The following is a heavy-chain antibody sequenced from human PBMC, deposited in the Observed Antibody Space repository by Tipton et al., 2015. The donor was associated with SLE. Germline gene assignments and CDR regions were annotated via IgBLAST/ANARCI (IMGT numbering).Heavy chain of an antibody. CDR2: INPNSGGP. CDR3: ARGHYGSGSLDDAFDI. J-gene: IGHJ3*02. CDR1: GYTFTGYY. V-gene: IGHV1-2*02. Sequence: QSGAEVKKPGASVKVSCKASGYTFTGYYMHWVRQAPGQGLEWMGWINPNSGGPNYAQKFQGRVTMTRDASISTAYMELSRLRSDDTAVYYCARGHYGSGSLDDAFDIWGQGTMVTVSS. D-gene: IGHD3-10*01.